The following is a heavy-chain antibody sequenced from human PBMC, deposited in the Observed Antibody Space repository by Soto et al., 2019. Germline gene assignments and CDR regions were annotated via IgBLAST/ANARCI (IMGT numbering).Heavy chain of an antibody. CDR1: GLTFSSYA. D-gene: IGHD6-13*01. J-gene: IGHJ6*02. CDR2: ISYDGSNK. CDR3: AREGSSSWTVITYYYYYGMDV. Sequence: PGGSLRLSCAASGLTFSSYAMHWVRQAPGKGLEWVAVISYDGSNKYYADSVKGRFTISRDNSKNTLYLQMNSLRAEDTAVYYCAREGSSSWTVITYYYYYGMDVWGQGTTVTVSS. V-gene: IGHV3-30-3*01.